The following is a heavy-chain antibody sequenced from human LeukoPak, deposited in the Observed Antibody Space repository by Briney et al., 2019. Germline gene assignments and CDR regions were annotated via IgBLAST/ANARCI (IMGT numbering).Heavy chain of an antibody. CDR1: GFIVSNSY. J-gene: IGHJ4*02. CDR3: ARQPSGNLYFDY. D-gene: IGHD6-25*01. CDR2: LHTGGRT. V-gene: IGHV3-53*01. Sequence: QSGGSLRLSCAASGFIVSNSYMSWVRQAPGKGLEWVSVLHTGGRTFYADSVMGRFTISTDNSKNTLFLQMNSLRAEDTAVYYCARQPSGNLYFDYWGQGALVTVSS.